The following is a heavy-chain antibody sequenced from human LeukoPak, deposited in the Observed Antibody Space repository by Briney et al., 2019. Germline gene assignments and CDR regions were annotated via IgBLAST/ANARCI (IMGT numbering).Heavy chain of an antibody. D-gene: IGHD2-2*01. CDR1: GYIFTGYY. J-gene: IGHJ6*02. CDR3: ARGGIYCSSTSCPSYGMDV. V-gene: IGHV1-2*02. Sequence: GASVKVSCKASGYIFTGYYIHWVRQAPGQGLEWMGWINPNNGGTNYAQMFQGRVTMTRDTSISTAYMELSSLRSEDTAVYYCARGGIYCSSTSCPSYGMDVWGQGTTVTVPS. CDR2: INPNNGGT.